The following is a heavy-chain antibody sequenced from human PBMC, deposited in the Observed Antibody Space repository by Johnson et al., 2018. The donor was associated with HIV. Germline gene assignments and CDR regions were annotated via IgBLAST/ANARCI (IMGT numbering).Heavy chain of an antibody. CDR1: EFTFSKYA. J-gene: IGHJ3*02. CDR3: ARAHDAFDI. CDR2: ISGSGTTT. V-gene: IGHV3-23*04. Sequence: VQLVESGGGVVQPGRSLRLSCGASEFTFSKYAMSWVRQAPGKGLEWVSGISGSGTTTYYGDSVKGRFTISRDNSKNTLYLQMNSLRAEDTAVYYCARAHDAFDIWGQGTMVTVSS.